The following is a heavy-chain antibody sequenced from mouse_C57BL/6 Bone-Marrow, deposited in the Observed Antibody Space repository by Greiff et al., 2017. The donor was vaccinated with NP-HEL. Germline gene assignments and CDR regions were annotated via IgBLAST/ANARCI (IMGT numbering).Heavy chain of an antibody. V-gene: IGHV1-61*01. CDR3: ARGDSNPQFNY. CDR1: GYTFTSYW. Sequence: QVQLQQPGAELVSPGSSVKLSCKASGYTFTSYWMDWVKQRPGQGLEWIGNIYPSDSETHYNQKFKDKATLTVDKSSSTAYMQLSSLTSEDSAVYYCARGDSNPQFNYWGQGTLVTVSA. J-gene: IGHJ3*01. CDR2: IYPSDSET. D-gene: IGHD2-5*01.